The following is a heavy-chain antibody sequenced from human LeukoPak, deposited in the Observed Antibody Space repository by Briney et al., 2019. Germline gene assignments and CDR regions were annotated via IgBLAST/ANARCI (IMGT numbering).Heavy chain of an antibody. V-gene: IGHV1-2*06. J-gene: IGHJ4*02. Sequence: ASVKVSCKASGYTFTGCYMHWVRQAPGQGLEWMGRINPNSGGTNYAQKFQGRVTMTRDTSISTAYMELSRLRSDDTAVYYCARGYCSSTSCYRFDYWGQGTLVTVSS. CDR3: ARGYCSSTSCYRFDY. CDR2: INPNSGGT. D-gene: IGHD2-2*02. CDR1: GYTFTGCY.